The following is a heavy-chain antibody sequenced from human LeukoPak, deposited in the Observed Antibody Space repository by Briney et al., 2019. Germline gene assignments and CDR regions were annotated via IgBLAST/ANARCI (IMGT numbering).Heavy chain of an antibody. CDR1: GFTFSSYS. Sequence: GGSLRLSCAASGFTFSSYSMNWVRQAPGKGLEWVSSISSSSSNIYYADSVKGRFTISRDNAKNSLYLQMNSLRAEDTAVYYCAKDRGYTPDYWGQGTLVTVSS. D-gene: IGHD3-10*01. V-gene: IGHV3-21*01. CDR2: ISSSSSNI. J-gene: IGHJ4*02. CDR3: AKDRGYTPDY.